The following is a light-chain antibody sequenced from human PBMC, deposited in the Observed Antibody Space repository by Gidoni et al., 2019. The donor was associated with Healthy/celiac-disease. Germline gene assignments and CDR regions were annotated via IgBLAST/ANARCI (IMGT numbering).Light chain of an antibody. CDR3: QQSYRTPIT. V-gene: IGKV1-39*01. Sequence: DIQMTPSPSSLSASVGDRFTITCRARQSISSYLNWYQQKPGKAPKLLIYAASSLQSGVPSRFSGSGSGTDFTLTISSLQPEDFATYYCQQSYRTPITFGQXTRLEIK. CDR1: QSISSY. J-gene: IGKJ5*01. CDR2: AAS.